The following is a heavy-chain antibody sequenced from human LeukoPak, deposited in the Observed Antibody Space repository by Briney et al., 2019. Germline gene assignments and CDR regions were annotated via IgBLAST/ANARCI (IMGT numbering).Heavy chain of an antibody. D-gene: IGHD5-12*01. V-gene: IGHV4-59*01. CDR3: SRGRAASFDM. Sequence: TSETLSLTCTVFGDSISSSYWNWIRQPPGKGLEWIGYIYYTGSTTYNPSPKSRVTISVDTSKNQFSLKLNSVTAADTAVYYCSRGRAASFDMWGQGTVVTVSS. CDR1: GDSISSSY. CDR2: IYYTGST. J-gene: IGHJ3*02.